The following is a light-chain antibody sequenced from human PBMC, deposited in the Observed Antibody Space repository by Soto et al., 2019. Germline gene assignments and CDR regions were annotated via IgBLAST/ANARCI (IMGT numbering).Light chain of an antibody. CDR2: WAS. V-gene: IGKV4-1*01. CDR3: QQYYNAPLT. CDR1: QSVLNSSNNKNY. Sequence: DIVMTQSPDSLAVSLGERATINCKSRQSVLNSSNNKNYLAWYQQKPGQSPRLLIYWASTRESGVPERFSGSGSVTDFTLTISSLQAEDVAIYYCQQYYNAPLTFGPGTKVDIK. J-gene: IGKJ3*01.